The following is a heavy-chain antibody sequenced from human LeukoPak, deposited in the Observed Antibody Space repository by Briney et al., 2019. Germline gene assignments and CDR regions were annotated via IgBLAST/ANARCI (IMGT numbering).Heavy chain of an antibody. CDR1: GYTLTGYY. D-gene: IGHD2-21*01. V-gene: IGHV1-2*02. CDR2: INPNSGDT. J-gene: IGHJ4*02. CDR3: ARERGTPIPFDY. Sequence: ASVKVSCKASGYTLTGYYMHWVRQAPGQGLEWMGWINPNSGDTNYAQKFQGRVTMTGDTSISTAYMELSSLRSGDTAVYYCARERGTPIPFDYWGPGTLVTVSS.